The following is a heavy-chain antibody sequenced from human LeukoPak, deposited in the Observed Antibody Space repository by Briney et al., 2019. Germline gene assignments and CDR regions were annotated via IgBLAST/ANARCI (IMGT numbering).Heavy chain of an antibody. V-gene: IGHV3-30*01. J-gene: IGHJ4*02. CDR3: ARDRDFWSGYLDY. D-gene: IGHD3-3*01. CDR2: ISYDGSNK. CDR1: GFTFSSYA. Sequence: GGSLRLSCAASGFTFSSYAMHWVRQAPGKGLEWVAVISYDGSNKYYADSVKGRFTISRDNSKNTLYLQMTSLRAEDTAVYYCARDRDFWSGYLDYWGQGTLVTVSS.